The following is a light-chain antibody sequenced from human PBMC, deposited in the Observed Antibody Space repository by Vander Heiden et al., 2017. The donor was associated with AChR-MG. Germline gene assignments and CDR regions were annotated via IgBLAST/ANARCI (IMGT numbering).Light chain of an antibody. J-gene: IGLJ2*01. CDR2: GKN. CDR1: SLSSYY. Sequence: SSELTQDPAVSVALGQTVRITCQRDSLSSYYASWYQQKPGQAPVLVIYGKNSRPSEIPDRFSGSSSGNTASLTITGAQAEEEADYYCNARDSRGNHLVFGGGTKLTVL. CDR3: NARDSRGNHLV. V-gene: IGLV3-19*01.